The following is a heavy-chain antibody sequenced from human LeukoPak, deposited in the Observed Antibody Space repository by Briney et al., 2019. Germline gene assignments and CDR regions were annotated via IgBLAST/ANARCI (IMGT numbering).Heavy chain of an antibody. J-gene: IGHJ4*02. D-gene: IGHD5-24*01. CDR1: GYSFTSYW. CDR3: ARRDGYNNFDY. Sequence: GEPQKISCKGSGYSFTSYWIGWVRQMPAKGLAWMGIIYPGDSDTRYSPSFQGQVTISADKSISTAYLQWTSLKASDIGMYYCARRDGYNNFDYWGQGTLVTVSS. V-gene: IGHV5-51*01. CDR2: IYPGDSDT.